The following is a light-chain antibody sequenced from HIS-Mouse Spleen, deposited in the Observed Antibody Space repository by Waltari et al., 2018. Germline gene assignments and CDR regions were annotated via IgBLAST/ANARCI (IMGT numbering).Light chain of an antibody. CDR3: QVWDSSSDHVV. J-gene: IGLJ2*01. CDR1: NIGSKS. V-gene: IGLV3-21*03. CDR2: DDS. Sequence: SYVLTQPPSVSVAPGKTARITCGGNNIGSKSVDWYQQKPGQAPVLVVYDDSDRPSGIPGRFSGSNSGNTATLNISRVEAGDEADYYCQVWDSSSDHVVFGGGTKLTVL.